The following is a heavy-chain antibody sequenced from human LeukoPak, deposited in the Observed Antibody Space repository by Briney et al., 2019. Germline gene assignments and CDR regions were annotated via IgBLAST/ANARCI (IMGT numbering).Heavy chain of an antibody. CDR2: ISYTGTT. V-gene: IGHV4-59*11. CDR3: AREGYSSNWYDY. Sequence: SETLSLTCTVSGGSISSHYWAWIRQPPGKGLEWIGYISYTGTTNYNPSLKSRVTISVDTSKNQFSLKLRSVSAADTAVYYCAREGYSSNWYDYWGQGTLVTVSS. D-gene: IGHD6-13*01. J-gene: IGHJ5*01. CDR1: GGSISSHY.